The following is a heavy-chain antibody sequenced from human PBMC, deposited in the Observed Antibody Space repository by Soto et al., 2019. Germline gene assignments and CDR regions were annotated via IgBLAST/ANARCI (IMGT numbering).Heavy chain of an antibody. CDR3: ARAEVGATTY. CDR2: SRNKAKSFTT. V-gene: IGHV3-72*01. J-gene: IGHJ4*02. D-gene: IGHD1-26*01. CDR1: GFTFSDHY. Sequence: EVQLVESGGGLVQPGGSLRLSCAASGFTFSDHYMDWVRQAPGKGLEWVGRSRNKAKSFTTEYAASVKGRFTISIDDSKNSLYLQMNSLKTEDTAVYYCARAEVGATTYWGQGTLVTVSS.